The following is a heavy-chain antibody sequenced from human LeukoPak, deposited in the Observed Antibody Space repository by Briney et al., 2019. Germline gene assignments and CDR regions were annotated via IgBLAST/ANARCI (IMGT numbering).Heavy chain of an antibody. CDR2: INPNSGGT. D-gene: IGHD3-22*01. CDR1: GYTFTGYY. Sequence: ASAKVSCKASGYTFTGYYMHWVRQAPGQGLEWMGRINPNSGGTNYAQKFQGRVTMTRDTSISTAYMELSRLRSDDTAVYYCARVGYLGYYFDYWGQGTLVTVSS. V-gene: IGHV1-2*06. CDR3: ARVGYLGYYFDY. J-gene: IGHJ4*02.